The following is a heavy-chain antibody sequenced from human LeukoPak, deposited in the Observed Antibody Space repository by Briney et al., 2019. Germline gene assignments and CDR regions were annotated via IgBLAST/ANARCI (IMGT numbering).Heavy chain of an antibody. CDR1: GFTFSSYG. CDR2: ISYDGSNK. D-gene: IGHD3-10*01. J-gene: IGHJ6*02. Sequence: GGSLRLSCAASGFTFSSYGMHWVRQAPGKGLEWVAVISYDGSNKYYADSVKGRFTISRDNSKNTLYLQMNSLRAEDTAVYYCAKDSLSGRYGMDVWGQGTTVTVSS. CDR3: AKDSLSGRYGMDV. V-gene: IGHV3-30*18.